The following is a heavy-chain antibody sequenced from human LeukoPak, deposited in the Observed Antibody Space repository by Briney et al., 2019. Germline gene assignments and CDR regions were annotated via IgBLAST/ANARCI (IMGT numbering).Heavy chain of an antibody. CDR3: AYARAVASTIDY. J-gene: IGHJ4*02. V-gene: IGHV1-2*02. CDR1: GYTFTGYY. D-gene: IGHD6-19*01. Sequence: ASVKVSCKASGYTFTGYYMHWVRQAPGQGLEWMGWINPNSGGTNYAQKFQGRVTMTRDTSISTAYMELSRLRSDDTAVYYCAYARAVASTIDYWGQGTLVTVSS. CDR2: INPNSGGT.